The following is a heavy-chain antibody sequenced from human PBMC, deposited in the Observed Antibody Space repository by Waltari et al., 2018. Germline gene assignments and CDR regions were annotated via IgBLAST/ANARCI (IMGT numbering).Heavy chain of an antibody. CDR1: GFSLSTSGMC. CDR3: ARIPTYCGGDCYSGAFDY. J-gene: IGHJ4*02. CDR2: IDLDDDK. Sequence: QVTLRESGPALVKPTQTLTLTCTFSGFSLSTSGMCVSWIRQPPGKALEWLARIDLDDDKYYSTSLKTRLTISKDTSKNQVVLTMTNMDPVDTATYYCARIPTYCGGDCYSGAFDYWGQETLVTVSS. V-gene: IGHV2-70*15. D-gene: IGHD2-21*02.